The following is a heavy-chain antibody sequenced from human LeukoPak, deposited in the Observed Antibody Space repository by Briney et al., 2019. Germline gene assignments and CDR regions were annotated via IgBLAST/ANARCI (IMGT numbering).Heavy chain of an antibody. Sequence: GGSLRLSCAASGFTFSSYWMSWVRQAPGKGLEWVANINQDGSENYSVDSVKGRFTISRDNAKNSLYLQMNSLRAEDTAVYYCARGYCSGGSCYYFDYWGQGTLVTVSS. CDR1: GFTFSSYW. V-gene: IGHV3-7*01. D-gene: IGHD2-15*01. CDR3: ARGYCSGGSCYYFDY. CDR2: INQDGSEN. J-gene: IGHJ4*02.